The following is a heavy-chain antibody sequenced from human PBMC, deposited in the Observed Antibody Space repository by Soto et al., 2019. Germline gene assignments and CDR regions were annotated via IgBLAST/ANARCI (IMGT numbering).Heavy chain of an antibody. J-gene: IGHJ3*02. CDR2: INPNSGGT. CDR3: AISGYSSSYDAFDI. V-gene: IGHV1-2*04. Sequence: ASVKVSCKASGYTFTGYYMHWVRQAPGQGLEWMGWINPNSGGTNYAQKFQGWVTMTRDTSISTAYMELSRLRSDDTAVYYCAISGYSSSYDAFDIWGQGTMVTVSS. D-gene: IGHD6-13*01. CDR1: GYTFTGYY.